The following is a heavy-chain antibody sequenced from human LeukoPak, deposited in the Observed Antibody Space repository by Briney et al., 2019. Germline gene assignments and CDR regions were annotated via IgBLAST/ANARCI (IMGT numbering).Heavy chain of an antibody. CDR3: AKTYYDILTGQQWDSYYYMDV. J-gene: IGHJ6*03. CDR2: FDPADGET. CDR1: GYTLTELS. V-gene: IGHV1-24*01. D-gene: IGHD3-9*01. Sequence: ASVTVSCKVSGYTLTELSMHCVRQAPRKGREWMGGFDPADGETIYAQKFQGRVTITTDESTSTAYMELSSLSSEDTAVYYCAKTYYDILTGQQWDSYYYMDVWGKGTTVTVSS.